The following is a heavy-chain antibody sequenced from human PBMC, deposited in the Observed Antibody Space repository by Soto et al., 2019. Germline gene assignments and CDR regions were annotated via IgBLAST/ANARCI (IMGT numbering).Heavy chain of an antibody. Sequence: QVQLVESGGGVVQPGRSLRLSCAASGFTFSSYAMHWVRQAPGKGLEWVAVISYDGSNKYYADSVKGRFTISRDNSKNTLYLQMNSLRAEDTAVYYCARDLSRGGYGTDAFDIWGQGTMVTVSS. CDR2: ISYDGSNK. CDR3: ARDLSRGGYGTDAFDI. V-gene: IGHV3-30-3*01. D-gene: IGHD5-12*01. J-gene: IGHJ3*02. CDR1: GFTFSSYA.